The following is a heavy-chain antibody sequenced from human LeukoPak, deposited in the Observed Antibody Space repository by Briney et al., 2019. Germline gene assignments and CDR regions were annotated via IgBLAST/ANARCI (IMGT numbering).Heavy chain of an antibody. Sequence: GGSLRLSCAASGFTFSSYEMNWVRQAPGKGPEWVSYISSSGSTIYYADSVKGRFTISRDNAKNSLYLQMNSLRAEDTAVYYCAREAVAGYFDYWGQGTLVTVSS. CDR2: ISSSGSTI. V-gene: IGHV3-48*03. J-gene: IGHJ4*02. CDR1: GFTFSSYE. D-gene: IGHD6-19*01. CDR3: AREAVAGYFDY.